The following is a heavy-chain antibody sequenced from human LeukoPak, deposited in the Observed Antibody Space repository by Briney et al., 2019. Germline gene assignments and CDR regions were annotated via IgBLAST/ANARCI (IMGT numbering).Heavy chain of an antibody. Sequence: GASVTVSYKASGYTLTGYYMHWLRQAPGQGQEWMGWINPNSGDTNYAQKFQGRVTMSRDTSISTAYMELSRLTSDDTAVYYCAKNPYEYYFDYWGQGTLVTVSS. CDR2: INPNSGDT. D-gene: IGHD5-12*01. V-gene: IGHV1-2*02. J-gene: IGHJ4*02. CDR3: AKNPYEYYFDY. CDR1: GYTLTGYY.